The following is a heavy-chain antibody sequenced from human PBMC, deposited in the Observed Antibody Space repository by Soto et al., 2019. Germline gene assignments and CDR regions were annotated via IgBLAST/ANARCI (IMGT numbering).Heavy chain of an antibody. J-gene: IGHJ4*02. D-gene: IGHD3-10*01. Sequence: GGSLRLSCAASGFTFSSYAMSWVRQAPGKGLEWVSAISGSGGSTYYADSVKGRFTISRDNSKNTLYLQMNSLRAEDTAVYYCAKTPQRTLLWFGDFDYWGQGTLVTVSS. CDR3: AKTPQRTLLWFGDFDY. CDR1: GFTFSSYA. V-gene: IGHV3-23*01. CDR2: ISGSGGST.